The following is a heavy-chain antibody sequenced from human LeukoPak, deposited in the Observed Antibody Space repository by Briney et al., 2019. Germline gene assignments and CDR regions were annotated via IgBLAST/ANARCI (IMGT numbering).Heavy chain of an antibody. CDR3: ARHINPTYYDFWSGYLLDY. CDR2: IYPGDSDT. Sequence: GESLKISCKGSGYSFTSYWIGWVRQMPGKGLEWMGIIYPGDSDTRYSPSFQGQVTISADKSISTAYLQWSSLKASDTAMYYCARHINPTYYDFWSGYLLDYWGQGTLVTVSS. V-gene: IGHV5-51*01. J-gene: IGHJ4*02. D-gene: IGHD3-3*01. CDR1: GYSFTSYW.